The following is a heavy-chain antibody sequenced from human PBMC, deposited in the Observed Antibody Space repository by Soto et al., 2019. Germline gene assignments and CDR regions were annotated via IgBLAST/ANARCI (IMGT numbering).Heavy chain of an antibody. V-gene: IGHV4-34*01. CDR1: GGSFSAYS. D-gene: IGHD3-3*01. CDR3: ARARFDSWSHIYYGLDV. Sequence: SETLSLTCGVYGGSFSAYSWTWLRQSPGKGLEWIGEITHGGSTDYNPALKSRLVMSVHTSKNQFTLRVTSVTAADAAVYFCARARFDSWSHIYYGLDVWGQGTTVTVSS. CDR2: ITHGGST. J-gene: IGHJ6*02.